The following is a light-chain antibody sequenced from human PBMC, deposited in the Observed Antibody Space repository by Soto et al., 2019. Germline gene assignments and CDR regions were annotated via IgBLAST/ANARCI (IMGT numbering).Light chain of an antibody. CDR3: SVWDDSLNGVV. CDR1: SSNIGAGYD. CDR2: DNN. Sequence: QSVLTQPPSVSGAPGQRVTISCTGSSSNIGAGYDVHWYQQLPGTAPKLLIYDNNNRPSGVPDRFSGSKSGTSASLAITGLQAEDEADYYCSVWDDSLNGVVFGGGTKLTVL. V-gene: IGLV1-40*01. J-gene: IGLJ3*02.